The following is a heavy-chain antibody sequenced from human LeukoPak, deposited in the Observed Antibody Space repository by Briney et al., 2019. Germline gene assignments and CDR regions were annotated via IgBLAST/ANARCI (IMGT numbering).Heavy chain of an antibody. CDR1: GFTFDDYA. J-gene: IGHJ4*02. Sequence: GGSLRLSRAASGFTFDDYAMHWVRQAPGKGLEWVSGISWNSGSIGYADSVKGRSTISRDNAKNSLYLQMNSLRAEDTALYYCAKDTGAAGNFDYWGQGTLVTVSS. CDR3: AKDTGAAGNFDY. D-gene: IGHD6-13*01. V-gene: IGHV3-9*01. CDR2: ISWNSGSI.